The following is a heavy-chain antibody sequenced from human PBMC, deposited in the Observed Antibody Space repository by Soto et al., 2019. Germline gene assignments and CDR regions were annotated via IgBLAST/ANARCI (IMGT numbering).Heavy chain of an antibody. V-gene: IGHV1-18*01. CDR1: GYAFTNYG. CDR2: ISAYNGKT. CDR3: ARDIVVVPAAIPHPFDY. J-gene: IGHJ4*02. D-gene: IGHD2-2*01. Sequence: QVQLVQSGADVKKPGASVKVSCKASGYAFTNYGISWVRQAPGQGLEWMGWISAYNGKTNYAQKLQSRVTMTTDTSTSTDYMELRSLRSDDTAVYYCARDIVVVPAAIPHPFDYWGQGTRVTVSS.